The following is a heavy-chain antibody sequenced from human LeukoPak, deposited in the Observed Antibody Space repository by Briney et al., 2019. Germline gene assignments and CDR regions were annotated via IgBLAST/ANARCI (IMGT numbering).Heavy chain of an antibody. CDR3: ARGVSGSYPLQPFDY. CDR1: GYTFTGYY. CDR2: INPNSGGT. V-gene: IGHV1-2*02. D-gene: IGHD1-26*01. J-gene: IGHJ4*02. Sequence: GASVKVSCKASGYTFTGYYMHWVRQAPGQGLEWMGWINPNSGGTNYAQKFQGRVTMTRDTSISTAYMELSRLRSDDTAVYYCARGVSGSYPLQPFDYWGQGTLVTVSS.